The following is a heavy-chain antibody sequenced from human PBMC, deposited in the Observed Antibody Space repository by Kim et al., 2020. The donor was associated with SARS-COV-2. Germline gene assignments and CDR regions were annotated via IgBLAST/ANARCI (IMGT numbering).Heavy chain of an antibody. D-gene: IGHD6-19*01. V-gene: IGHV3-20*03. CDR3: ARAFGGAVAGTSSY. Sequence: ADSVKGRLTISRDNAKNSLYLKMNSLRAEDTALYYCARAFGGAVAGTSSYWGQGTLVTVSS. J-gene: IGHJ4*02.